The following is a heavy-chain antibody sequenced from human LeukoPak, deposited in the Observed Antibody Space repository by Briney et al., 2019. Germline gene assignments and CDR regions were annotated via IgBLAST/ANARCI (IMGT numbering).Heavy chain of an antibody. D-gene: IGHD3-3*01. CDR1: GFSFSVYA. V-gene: IGHV3-23*01. J-gene: IGHJ4*02. CDR3: AKGGQDYDFWRFDY. CDR2: ISGSAGRT. Sequence: GGSLRLSCAASGFSFSVYAMSWVRQAPGKGLEWASSISGSAGRTYYTNSVKGRFTISRENFKNTVFLEMNNLGAEDTALYYCAKGGQDYDFWRFDYWGRGNLVIVSS.